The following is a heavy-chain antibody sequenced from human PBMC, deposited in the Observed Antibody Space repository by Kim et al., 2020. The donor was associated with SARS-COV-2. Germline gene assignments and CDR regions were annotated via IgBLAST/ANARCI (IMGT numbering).Heavy chain of an antibody. CDR3: ARGGRVGAPFDY. V-gene: IGHV4-59*09. J-gene: IGHJ4*02. D-gene: IGHD1-26*01. Sequence: NYTPSLKSRVTISVDTSKNQFSLKLSSVTAAATAVYYCARGGRVGAPFDYWGQGTLVTVSS.